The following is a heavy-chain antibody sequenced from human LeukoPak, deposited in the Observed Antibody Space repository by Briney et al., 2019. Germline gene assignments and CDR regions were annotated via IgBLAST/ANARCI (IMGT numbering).Heavy chain of an antibody. CDR3: AKNFRGSYYDALDY. Sequence: GGSLRLSCAASGFTFSSYAMHWVRQAPGKGLEWVAVISYDGSNKYYADSVKGRFTISRDNSKNTLYLQMNSLRAEDTAIYYCAKNFRGSYYDALDYWGQGTLVAVSS. J-gene: IGHJ4*02. CDR1: GFTFSSYA. D-gene: IGHD1-26*01. V-gene: IGHV3-30*04. CDR2: ISYDGSNK.